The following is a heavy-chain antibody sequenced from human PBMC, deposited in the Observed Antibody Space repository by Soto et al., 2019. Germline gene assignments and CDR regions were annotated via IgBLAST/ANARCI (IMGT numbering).Heavy chain of an antibody. J-gene: IGHJ4*02. Sequence: GGSLRLSCAVSGFTFGDHGMSWVRQAPGKGLEWVCFIRSETLGGTIDYAASVKGRFLISRDDSKGIAYLHMNSLKTEDTATYFCAKDGYNYYEFWGRGTLVTVS. V-gene: IGHV3-49*04. D-gene: IGHD5-12*01. CDR3: AKDGYNYYEF. CDR2: IRSETLGGTI. CDR1: GFTFGDHG.